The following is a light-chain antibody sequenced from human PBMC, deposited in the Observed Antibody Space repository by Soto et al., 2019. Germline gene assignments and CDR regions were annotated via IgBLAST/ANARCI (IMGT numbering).Light chain of an antibody. CDR2: EVS. V-gene: IGLV2-14*01. CDR1: SSDVGYYNY. Sequence: QSVLTQPASVSGSPGQSITISCTGTSSDVGYYNYVSWYQHHPGKVPKLMIYEVSNRPSGVSNRFSGSKSGNTASLTISGLQAEDEAHYYCSPYTTSSTQVFGGGTKVTVL. J-gene: IGLJ3*02. CDR3: SPYTTSSTQV.